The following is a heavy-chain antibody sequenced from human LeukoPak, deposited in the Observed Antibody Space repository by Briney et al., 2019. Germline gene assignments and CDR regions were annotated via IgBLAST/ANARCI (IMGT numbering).Heavy chain of an antibody. CDR1: GGSISSYY. D-gene: IGHD5-12*01. Sequence: PSETLSLTCTVSGGSISSYYWSWIRQPPGKGLEWIGYIYTSGSTNYNPSLKSRVTISVDTSKNQFSLKLSSVTAADTAVYYCARQDIVATIAYFDYWGQGTLVTVSS. CDR2: IYTSGST. V-gene: IGHV4-4*09. CDR3: ARQDIVATIAYFDY. J-gene: IGHJ4*02.